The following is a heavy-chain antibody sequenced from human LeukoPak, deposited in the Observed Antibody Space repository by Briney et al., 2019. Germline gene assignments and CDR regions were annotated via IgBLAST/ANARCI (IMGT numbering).Heavy chain of an antibody. V-gene: IGHV4-59*08. CDR1: GGSISSYY. CDR3: ARSRYGDFSPDY. CDR2: IYYSGST. J-gene: IGHJ4*02. D-gene: IGHD4-17*01. Sequence: SETLSLTCTVSGGSISSYYWSWIRQPPGKGLEWIGYIYYSGSTNYNPSLKSRVTISVDTSKNQSSLKLSSVTAADTAVYYCARSRYGDFSPDYWGQGTLVTVSS.